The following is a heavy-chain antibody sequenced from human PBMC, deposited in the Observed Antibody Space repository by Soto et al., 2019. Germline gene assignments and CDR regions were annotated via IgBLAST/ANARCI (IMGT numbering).Heavy chain of an antibody. CDR2: IYYSGST. Sequence: ETLSLTCTVSGGSISSYYWSWIRQPPGKGLEWIGYIYYSGSTNYNPSLKSRVTISVDTSKNQFSLKLSSVTAADTAVYYCARVHGDHADYWGQGTLVTVSS. J-gene: IGHJ4*02. V-gene: IGHV4-59*01. CDR1: GGSISSYY. CDR3: ARVHGDHADY. D-gene: IGHD4-17*01.